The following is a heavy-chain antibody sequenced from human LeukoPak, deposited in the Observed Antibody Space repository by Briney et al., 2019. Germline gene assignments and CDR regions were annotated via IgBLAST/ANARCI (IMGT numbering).Heavy chain of an antibody. CDR2: IYYSGST. Sequence: SQTLSLTCTVSGDSISSGGYYWSWIRQHPGKGLEWIGYIYYSGSTYYNPSLKSRVTISVDTSKNQFSLKLSSVTAADTAVYYCASQQPRFSRGMDVWGQGTTVTVSS. V-gene: IGHV4-31*03. CDR1: GDSISSGGYY. D-gene: IGHD6-13*01. CDR3: ASQQPRFSRGMDV. J-gene: IGHJ6*02.